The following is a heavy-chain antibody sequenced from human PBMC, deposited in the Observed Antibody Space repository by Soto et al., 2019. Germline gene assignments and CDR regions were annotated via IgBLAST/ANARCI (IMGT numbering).Heavy chain of an antibody. CDR2: INSDGSST. V-gene: IGHV3-74*01. CDR1: GFTFRSYW. CDR3: ARGGGGAYGSGFV. D-gene: IGHD3-10*01. Sequence: EVQLVESGGGLVQPGGSLRLSCAASGFTFRSYWMHWVRQVPGKGLVWVSRINSDGSSTNYADSVKGRFTISRDNAKTTLYLQMNSLRAEDTAVYYCARGGGGAYGSGFVWGQGTTVTVSS. J-gene: IGHJ6*02.